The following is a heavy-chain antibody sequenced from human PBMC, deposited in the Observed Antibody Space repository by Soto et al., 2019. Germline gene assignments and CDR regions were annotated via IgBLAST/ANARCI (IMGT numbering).Heavy chain of an antibody. J-gene: IGHJ6*02. CDR2: IWYDGSNK. D-gene: IGHD2-2*01. CDR1: GFTFSSYG. Sequence: QVPLVESGGGVVQPGRSLRLSCAASGFTFSSYGMHWVRQAPGKGLEWVAVIWYDGSNKYYADSVKGRFTISRDNSKNTLYLQMNSLRAEDTAVYYCARDGEDIVLVPAAYYYYYGMDVWGQGTTVTVSS. CDR3: ARDGEDIVLVPAAYYYYYGMDV. V-gene: IGHV3-33*01.